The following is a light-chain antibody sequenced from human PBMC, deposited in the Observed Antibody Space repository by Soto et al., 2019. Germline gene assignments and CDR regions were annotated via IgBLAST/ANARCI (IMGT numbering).Light chain of an antibody. V-gene: IGKV3-20*01. J-gene: IGKJ1*01. Sequence: EIVMTQSPATLAVSPGDTATLSCRASQSLGDNLAWYQQKPGQAPRLLIYDASNRATGIPARFSGSGSGTDFTLTISRLEPEDFAVYYCQQYGSSPLWTFGQGTKVDIK. CDR2: DAS. CDR3: QQYGSSPLWT. CDR1: QSLGDN.